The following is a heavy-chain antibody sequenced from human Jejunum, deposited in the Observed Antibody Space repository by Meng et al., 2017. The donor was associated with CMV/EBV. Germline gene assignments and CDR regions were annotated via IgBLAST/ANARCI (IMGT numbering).Heavy chain of an antibody. V-gene: IGHV3-30-3*01. CDR3: ARDPGAYDFWSGPSYYTYGMGV. J-gene: IGHJ6*02. D-gene: IGHD3-3*01. CDR2: ISYDGVSK. Sequence: HWVRQAPGKGLEWVAFISYDGVSKNYTDSVKGRFILSRDNSKNTLFLQMNSLRGGDTAVYYCARDPGAYDFWSGPSYYTYGMGVWGQGTTGTVSS.